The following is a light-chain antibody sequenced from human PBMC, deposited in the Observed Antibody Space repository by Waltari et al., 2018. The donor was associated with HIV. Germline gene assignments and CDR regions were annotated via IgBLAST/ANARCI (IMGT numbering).Light chain of an antibody. J-gene: IGLJ2*01. CDR3: QSYDSSVNGLVI. Sequence: QSVLTQPPSVSGAPGQRVNISCTGSNSNIGARYDVHWYQQFPGASPKLIIYGNKNRPSGVPDRFSGSKSGTSAFLAITGLQADDEADYYCQSYDSSVNGLVIFGGGTKLTVL. CDR1: NSNIGARYD. V-gene: IGLV1-40*01. CDR2: GNK.